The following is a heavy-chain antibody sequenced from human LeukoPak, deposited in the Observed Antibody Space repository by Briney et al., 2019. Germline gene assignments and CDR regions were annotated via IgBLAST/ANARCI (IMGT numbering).Heavy chain of an antibody. CDR2: ISSSSSYI. CDR1: GFTFNAYA. Sequence: GGSLRLSCAASGFTFNAYAIHWVRQAPGKGLEWVSSISSSSSYIYYADSVKGRFTISRDNAKNSLYLQMNSLRAEDTAVYYCASWGYCSGGSCWGQGTLVTVSS. CDR3: ASWGYCSGGSC. J-gene: IGHJ4*02. V-gene: IGHV3-21*01. D-gene: IGHD2-15*01.